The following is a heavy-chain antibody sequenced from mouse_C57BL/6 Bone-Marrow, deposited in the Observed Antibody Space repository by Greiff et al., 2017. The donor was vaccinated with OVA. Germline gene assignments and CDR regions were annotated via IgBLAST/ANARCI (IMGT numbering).Heavy chain of an antibody. CDR1: GFTFSDFY. J-gene: IGHJ4*01. Sequence: EVKLMESGGGLVQSGRSLRLSCATSGFTFSDFYMEWVRQAPGKGLEWIAASRNKANDYTTEYSASVKGRFIVSRDTSQSILYLQMNALRAEDTAIYYCARDYYEDYAMDYWGQGTSVTVSS. V-gene: IGHV7-1*01. D-gene: IGHD2-4*01. CDR3: ARDYYEDYAMDY. CDR2: SRNKANDYTT.